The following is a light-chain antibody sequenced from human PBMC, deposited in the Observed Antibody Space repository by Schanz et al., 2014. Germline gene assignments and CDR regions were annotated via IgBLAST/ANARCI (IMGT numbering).Light chain of an antibody. CDR3: HQYGSSPFT. Sequence: EILMTQSPVTLSVSPGERVTLFCRASQSVYANFLAWYQQKPGQAPRLLIYDASNRATGIPARFSGSGSGTDFTLTISSLQSEDFAVYYCHQYGSSPFTFGPGTTVDIK. J-gene: IGKJ3*01. CDR2: DAS. CDR1: QSVYANF. V-gene: IGKV3-20*01.